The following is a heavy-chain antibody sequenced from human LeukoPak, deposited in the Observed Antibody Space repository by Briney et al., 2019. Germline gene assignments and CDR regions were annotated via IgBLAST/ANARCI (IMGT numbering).Heavy chain of an antibody. CDR3: ARDSAGNDY. CDR1: GFTFSNYW. D-gene: IGHD6-13*01. CDR2: INQDGSEK. V-gene: IGHV3-7*01. J-gene: IGHJ4*02. Sequence: GGSLRLSRAASGFTFSNYWMSWVRQAPGKGVEWVANINQDGSEKYYVDSVKGRFTISRDNAKNSLYLQMNSLRAEDTAMYYCARDSAGNDYWGQGTLVTVSS.